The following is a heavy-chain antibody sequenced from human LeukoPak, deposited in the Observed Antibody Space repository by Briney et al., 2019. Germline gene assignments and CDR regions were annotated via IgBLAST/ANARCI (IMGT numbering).Heavy chain of an antibody. D-gene: IGHD3-22*01. CDR3: ARYYYDSSGHYDVYYFDY. CDR2: IIPILGIA. J-gene: IGHJ4*02. CDR1: GGTFSSYA. V-gene: IGHV1-69*04. Sequence: GASVKVPCKASGGTFSSYAISWVRQAPGQGLEWMGRIIPILGIANYAQKFQGRVTITADKSTSTAYMELSSLRSEDTAVYYCARYYYDSSGHYDVYYFDYWGQGTLVTVSS.